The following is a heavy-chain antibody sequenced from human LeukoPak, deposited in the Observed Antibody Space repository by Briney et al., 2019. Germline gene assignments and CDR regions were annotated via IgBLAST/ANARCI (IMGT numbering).Heavy chain of an antibody. J-gene: IGHJ4*02. CDR2: INPNSGGT. V-gene: IGHV1-2*06. Sequence: ASVNVSCKASGYTFTGYYMHWVRQAPGQGLEWMGRINPNSGGTNYAQKFQGRVTMTRDTSISTAYMELSRLRSDDTAVYYCARSVRECSSTSCYPGDYWGQGTLVTVSS. D-gene: IGHD2-2*01. CDR1: GYTFTGYY. CDR3: ARSVRECSSTSCYPGDY.